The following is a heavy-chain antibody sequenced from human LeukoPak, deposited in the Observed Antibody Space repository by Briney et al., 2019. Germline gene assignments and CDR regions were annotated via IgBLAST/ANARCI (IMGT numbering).Heavy chain of an antibody. V-gene: IGHV4-39*01. CDR2: FYYSRNT. CDR3: ARFNYYDSSGYYQIFDY. D-gene: IGHD3-22*01. Sequence: SETLSLTCTVSGGSISSSSYYWGWIRQPPGKGLEWIGSFYYSRNTYYNPSLKSRVTISEDMPKNQFSLKLSSVTAADTAVYYCARFNYYDSSGYYQIFDYWGQGTLVTVSS. CDR1: GGSISSSSYY. J-gene: IGHJ4*02.